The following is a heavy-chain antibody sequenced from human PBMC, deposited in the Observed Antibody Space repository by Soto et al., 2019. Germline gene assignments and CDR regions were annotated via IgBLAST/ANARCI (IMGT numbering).Heavy chain of an antibody. CDR3: AKPPSYDILTGSQS. CDR1: GFTFSSYA. V-gene: IGHV3-23*01. J-gene: IGHJ5*02. D-gene: IGHD3-9*01. CDR2: ISGSGAST. Sequence: VQLLKSGGGLVQPGVSLTLSCAASGFTFSSYAMSWVRQAPGKGLEWVSGISGSGASTYYADSVKGRFTISRDNSKNTLYLQMNSLRAEDTAVYYCAKPPSYDILTGSQSWGQGTLVTVSS.